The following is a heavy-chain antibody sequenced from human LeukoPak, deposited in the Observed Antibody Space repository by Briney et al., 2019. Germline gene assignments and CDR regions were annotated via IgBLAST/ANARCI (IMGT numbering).Heavy chain of an antibody. D-gene: IGHD6-13*01. J-gene: IGHJ5*02. V-gene: IGHV4-61*02. CDR3: ARAPGYSSSWPYNWFDP. CDR2: IYNSGST. CDR1: GGSISSGSYH. Sequence: SETLSLTCTVSGGSISSGSYHWSWIRQPAGTGLEWIGRIYNSGSTYYNPSLQSRVTISVDTSKNQFSLKLSSVTAADTAVYYCARAPGYSSSWPYNWFDPWGQGTLVTVSS.